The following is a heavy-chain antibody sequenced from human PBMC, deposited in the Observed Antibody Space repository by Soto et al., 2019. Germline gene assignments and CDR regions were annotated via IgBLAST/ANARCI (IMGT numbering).Heavy chain of an antibody. CDR2: INAGNGNT. D-gene: IGHD4-4*01. J-gene: IGHJ6*02. V-gene: IGHV1-3*01. CDR3: ARTTTDYYYYNGMDA. Sequence: QVQLVQSGAEVKKPGASVKVSCKASGYTFTSYAMHWVRQAPGQRLEWMGWINAGNGNTKYSQKFQGRVTITRDTSASTAYMELSSLRSEDKAVYYCARTTTDYYYYNGMDAWGQGTTVTVSS. CDR1: GYTFTSYA.